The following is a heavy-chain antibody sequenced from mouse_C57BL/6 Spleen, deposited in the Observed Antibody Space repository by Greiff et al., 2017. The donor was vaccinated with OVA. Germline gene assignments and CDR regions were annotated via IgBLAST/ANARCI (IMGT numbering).Heavy chain of an antibody. CDR2: ISSGGSYT. Sequence: EVQLVESGGDLVKPGGSLKLSCAASGFTFSSYGMSWVRQTPDKRLEWVATISSGGSYTYYPDNVKGRFTISRDNAKNTLYLQMSSLKSEDTAMYYCASPNYYGSSSHDWYFDVWGTGTTVTVSS. V-gene: IGHV5-6*01. CDR1: GFTFSSYG. D-gene: IGHD1-1*01. J-gene: IGHJ1*03. CDR3: ASPNYYGSSSHDWYFDV.